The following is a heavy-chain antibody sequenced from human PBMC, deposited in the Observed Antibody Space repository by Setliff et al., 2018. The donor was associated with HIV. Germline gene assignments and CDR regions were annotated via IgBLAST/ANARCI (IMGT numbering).Heavy chain of an antibody. V-gene: IGHV3-48*03. D-gene: IGHD3-10*01. Sequence: AGESPKISCAASGFMFNIYEMNWVRQAPGKGLEWVSYISSGSVNIFYADSVKGRFTISRDNAKNSLYLQMNSLRAEDTAIYYCARGSLRGVLALGMDVWGQGTTVTVSS. CDR2: ISSGSVNI. CDR1: GFMFNIYE. J-gene: IGHJ6*02. CDR3: ARGSLRGVLALGMDV.